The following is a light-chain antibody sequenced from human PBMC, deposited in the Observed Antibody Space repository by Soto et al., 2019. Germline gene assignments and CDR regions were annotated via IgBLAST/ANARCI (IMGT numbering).Light chain of an antibody. CDR3: QLYYTTPYT. J-gene: IGKJ2*01. V-gene: IGKV4-1*01. CDR1: QSVLYSSKNKDY. CDR2: LAS. Sequence: DIVMTQSPDSLAGSLGERATINCKSSQSVLYSSKNKDYLTWYQQKPGQPPKVLIYLASTRASGVPERFRGSVSGTDFNLTISSLQAEDVAFYYCQLYYTTPYTFGQGAKVAIK.